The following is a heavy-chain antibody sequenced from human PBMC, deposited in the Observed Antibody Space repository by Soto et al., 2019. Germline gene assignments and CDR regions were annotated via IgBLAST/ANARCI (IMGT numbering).Heavy chain of an antibody. J-gene: IGHJ4*02. D-gene: IGHD3-22*01. V-gene: IGHV4-31*03. CDR1: GASISSGAYY. CDR3: ARSNYYDNSGLDY. Sequence: SETLSLTCTVSGASISSGAYYWSWIRQHPGKGLEWIGYIYYSGSTYYNPSLESRFIISVDTSNRQFSLKLTSVTAADTAVYYGARSNYYDNSGLDYWGQGTLVTVSS. CDR2: IYYSGST.